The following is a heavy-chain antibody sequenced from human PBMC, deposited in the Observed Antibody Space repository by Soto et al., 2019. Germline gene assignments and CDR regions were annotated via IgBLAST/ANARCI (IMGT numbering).Heavy chain of an antibody. J-gene: IGHJ5*02. CDR2: IYHSGST. Sequence: ILSLTSAVSGGSISSGGYAWSWIRQPPGKGLEWIGYIYHSGSTYYNPSLKSRVTISVDRSKNQFSLKLSSVTAADTAVYYCARCGIADRRHQNWYDPWGQGTLVTVSS. D-gene: IGHD6-6*01. CDR1: GGSISSGGYA. V-gene: IGHV4-30-2*01. CDR3: ARCGIADRRHQNWYDP.